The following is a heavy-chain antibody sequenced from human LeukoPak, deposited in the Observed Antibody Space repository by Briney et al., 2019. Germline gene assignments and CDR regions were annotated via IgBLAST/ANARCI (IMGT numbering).Heavy chain of an antibody. CDR1: GFTFSSYA. CDR2: ISYDGSNK. D-gene: IGHD3-10*01. V-gene: IGHV3-30-3*01. J-gene: IGHJ4*02. Sequence: GGSLRLSCAASGFTFSSYAMHWVRQASGKGLEWVAVISYDGSNKYYADSVKGRFTISRDNSKNSLYLQMNSLRAEDTAVYYCARDGSGSLDYWGQGTLVTVSS. CDR3: ARDGSGSLDY.